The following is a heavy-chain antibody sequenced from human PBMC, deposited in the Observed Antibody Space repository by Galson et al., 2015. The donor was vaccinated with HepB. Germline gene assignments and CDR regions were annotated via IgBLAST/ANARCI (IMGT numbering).Heavy chain of an antibody. CDR2: IIPIFGTA. V-gene: IGHV1-69*13. CDR3: TSALTPAALNQY. J-gene: IGHJ4*02. D-gene: IGHD2-2*01. CDR1: GGTFSSYA. Sequence: SVKVSCKASGGTFSSYAISWVRQAPEQGLEWMGGIIPIFGTANYAQKFQGRVTITADESTSTAYMELSSLRSEDTAVYYCTSALTPAALNQYWGQGTLVTVSS.